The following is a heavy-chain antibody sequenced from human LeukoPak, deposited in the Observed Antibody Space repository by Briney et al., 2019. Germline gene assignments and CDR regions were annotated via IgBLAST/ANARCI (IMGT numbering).Heavy chain of an antibody. D-gene: IGHD3-10*01. Sequence: GGSLRLSCAASGFTFSSYAMSWVRQAPGKGLEWVSAISGSGGSTYYADSVKGRFIISRDNAKDSLYLQMNSLRVEDTAVYYCARDLTPLVRSDFWGQGTLVTVSS. CDR3: ARDLTPLVRSDF. J-gene: IGHJ4*02. CDR1: GFTFSSYA. CDR2: ISGSGGST. V-gene: IGHV3-23*01.